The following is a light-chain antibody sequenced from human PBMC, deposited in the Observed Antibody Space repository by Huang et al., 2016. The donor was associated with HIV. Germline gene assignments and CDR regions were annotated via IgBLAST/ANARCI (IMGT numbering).Light chain of an antibody. CDR3: QQYYNYPYT. CDR1: QSISNW. CDR2: NAA. J-gene: IGKJ2*01. V-gene: IGKV1-5*01. Sequence: DIQMTQSPSTLSASVGDRVTFTCRASQSISNWLAWYQQKPGKAPHLLIYNAASLQSGVPARFSGSASGTEFTLTITKVQPDDFATYYCQQYYNYPYTFGQGTKLEIK.